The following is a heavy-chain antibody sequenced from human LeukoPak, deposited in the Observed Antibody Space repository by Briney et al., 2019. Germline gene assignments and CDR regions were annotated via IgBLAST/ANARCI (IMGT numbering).Heavy chain of an antibody. Sequence: ASVKVSCKASGYTFTSYYMHWVRQAPGQGLEWMGIINPSGGSTSYAQKFQGRVTMARDTSISTAYMELSRLRSDDTAVYYCAREEATINFDYWGQGTLVTVSS. V-gene: IGHV1-46*01. J-gene: IGHJ4*02. CDR3: AREEATINFDY. CDR1: GYTFTSYY. D-gene: IGHD5-24*01. CDR2: INPSGGST.